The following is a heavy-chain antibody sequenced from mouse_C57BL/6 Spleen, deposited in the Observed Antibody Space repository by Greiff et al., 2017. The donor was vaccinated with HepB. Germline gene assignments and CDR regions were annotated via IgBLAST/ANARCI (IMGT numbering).Heavy chain of an antibody. CDR1: GFTFSDYG. Sequence: DVMLVESGGGLVKPGGSLKLSCAASGFTFSDYGMHWVRQAPEKGLEWVAYISSGSSTIYYADTVKGRFTTSRDNAKNTLFLQMTSLRSEDTAMYYCARRDYYGSHYAMDYWGQGTSVTVSS. D-gene: IGHD1-1*01. J-gene: IGHJ4*01. CDR2: ISSGSSTI. V-gene: IGHV5-17*01. CDR3: ARRDYYGSHYAMDY.